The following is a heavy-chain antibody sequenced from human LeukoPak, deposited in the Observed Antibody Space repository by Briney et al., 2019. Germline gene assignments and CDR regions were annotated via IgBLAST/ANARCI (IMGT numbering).Heavy chain of an antibody. Sequence: PSETLTLTCAVNGGSFSGYYWSWIRKPQGKGLEWIGEINHSGSTNYNPSLKSRVTISVDTSKNQFSLKLSSVTAADTAVYYCARAKAQDVLLWFGELLYYFDYWGQGTLITVSS. V-gene: IGHV4-34*01. CDR3: ARAKAQDVLLWFGELLYYFDY. CDR2: INHSGST. CDR1: GGSFSGYY. J-gene: IGHJ4*02. D-gene: IGHD3-10*01.